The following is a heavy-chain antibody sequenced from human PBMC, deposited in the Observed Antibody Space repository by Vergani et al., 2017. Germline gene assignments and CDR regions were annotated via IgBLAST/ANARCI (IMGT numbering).Heavy chain of an antibody. Sequence: QVQLVESGGGVVQPGRSLRFSCAASGFIFSNYDMHWVRQAPGKGLEWVAVIWSDGSNKYYADSMKGQFTISRDNSKNTLYLQMNSLRAEDTAVYYCARDLGTINRYFDYWGQGTLVTVSS. CDR1: GFIFSNYD. CDR3: ARDLGTINRYFDY. CDR2: IWSDGSNK. V-gene: IGHV3-33*01. D-gene: IGHD2/OR15-2a*01. J-gene: IGHJ4*02.